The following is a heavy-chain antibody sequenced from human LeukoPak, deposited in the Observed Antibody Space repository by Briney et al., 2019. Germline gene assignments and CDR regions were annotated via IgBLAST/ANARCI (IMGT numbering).Heavy chain of an antibody. Sequence: GGSLRLSCAASGFTFSSYSINWVRQAPGKGLEWVSYISSSSSTIYYADSVKGRFTISRDISKNTLYLQMNSLRAEDTAVYYCARARRSGGITMVRGVKDRGWFDPWGQGTLVTVSS. CDR1: GFTFSSYS. CDR2: ISSSSSTI. CDR3: ARARRSGGITMVRGVKDRGWFDP. J-gene: IGHJ5*02. D-gene: IGHD3-10*01. V-gene: IGHV3-48*01.